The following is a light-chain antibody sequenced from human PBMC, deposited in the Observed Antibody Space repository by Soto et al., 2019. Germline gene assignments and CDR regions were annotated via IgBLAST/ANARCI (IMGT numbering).Light chain of an antibody. CDR2: EVS. CDR1: SSDVGGFDY. J-gene: IGLJ3*02. V-gene: IGLV2-14*03. CDR3: SSYTSSTTLGRV. Sequence: QSALTQPASVSGSPGQSITISCTGTSSDVGGFDYVSWYQQHPGKVPKLMIYEVSNRPSGVSNRFSGSKSGNTASLTISGLQAEDEADYYCSSYTSSTTLGRVFGGGTKLTVL.